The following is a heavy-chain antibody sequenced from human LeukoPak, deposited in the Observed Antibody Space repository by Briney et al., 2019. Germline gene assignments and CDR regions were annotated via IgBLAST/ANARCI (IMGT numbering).Heavy chain of an antibody. CDR2: IYDGGGT. CDR3: ARGYSSPM. D-gene: IGHD6-13*01. CDR1: GFTVGYNY. J-gene: IGHJ4*02. V-gene: IGHV3-53*01. Sequence: GGSLRLSGAASGFTVGYNYMTWVRQAPGKGLEWVSAIYDGGGTYYADSVKGRFTMSRDNSKSTLYLQMNSLRADDTAVYYCARGYSSPMGGQGILVTVSS.